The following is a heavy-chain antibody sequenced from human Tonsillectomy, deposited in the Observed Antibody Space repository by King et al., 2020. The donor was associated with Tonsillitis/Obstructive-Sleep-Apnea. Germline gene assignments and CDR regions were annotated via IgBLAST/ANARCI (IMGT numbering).Heavy chain of an antibody. J-gene: IGHJ3*02. D-gene: IGHD6-19*01. CDR3: TRDAAVAGQSAFDI. Sequence: VQLVGSGGGLVQPGGSLRLSCAGSGLSLSDQYMDWVRQAPGKGREGGGRTRAKAKSYTTEYAASVKGRFSISRDDSKNSGYLQMNSLETEDTAVYYCTRDAAVAGQSAFDIWGQGTMVTVSS. CDR2: TRAKAKSYTT. V-gene: IGHV3-72*01. CDR1: GLSLSDQY.